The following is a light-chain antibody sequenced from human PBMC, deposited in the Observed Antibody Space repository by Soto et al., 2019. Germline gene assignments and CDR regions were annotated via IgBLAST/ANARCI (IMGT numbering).Light chain of an antibody. CDR2: KTS. J-gene: IGKJ1*01. CDR3: QQYNSYSWT. Sequence: DIQMTQSPSTLSASVGDRVTITCRASQSVNGYLAWYQQKPGKAPNLLIYKTSSLESGVPSRFSGSGSGTEFTLTISSLQPDDFATYYCQQYNSYSWTFGQGTRVDI. V-gene: IGKV1-5*03. CDR1: QSVNGY.